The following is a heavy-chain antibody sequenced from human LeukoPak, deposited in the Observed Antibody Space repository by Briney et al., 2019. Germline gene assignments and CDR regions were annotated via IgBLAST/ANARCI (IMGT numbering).Heavy chain of an antibody. Sequence: PGRSLRLSCAASGFTFSSYAMHWVRQAPGKGLEWVAVISYDGSNKYYADSVKGRFTISRDNSKNTLYLQMNSLRAEDTAVYYCAKDMESSGWWDYWGQGTLVTVSS. D-gene: IGHD6-19*01. CDR1: GFTFSSYA. CDR3: AKDMESSGWWDY. J-gene: IGHJ4*02. CDR2: ISYDGSNK. V-gene: IGHV3-30*04.